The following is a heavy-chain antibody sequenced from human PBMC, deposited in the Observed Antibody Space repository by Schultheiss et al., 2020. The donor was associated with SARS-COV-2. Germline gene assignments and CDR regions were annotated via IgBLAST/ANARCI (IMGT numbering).Heavy chain of an antibody. V-gene: IGHV3-11*06. CDR3: ARVGRDCSHGVCYNAEYFQY. CDR1: GFTFSNYA. D-gene: IGHD2-8*01. J-gene: IGHJ1*01. CDR2: ILSSGSYT. Sequence: GGSLRLSCAASGFTFSNYAMSWVRQAPGKGLEWVSYILSSGSYTNYADSVKGRFTISRDNAKSSLFLQMNSLRAEDTAVYYCARVGRDCSHGVCYNAEYFQYWGQGTLVTVSS.